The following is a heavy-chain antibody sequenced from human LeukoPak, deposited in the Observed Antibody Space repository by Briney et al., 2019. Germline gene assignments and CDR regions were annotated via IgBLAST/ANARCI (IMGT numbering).Heavy chain of an antibody. CDR2: INPNSGGT. D-gene: IGHD6-19*01. CDR1: GYTFTGYY. Sequence: ASVKVSCKASGYTFTGYYMHWVRQAPGQGLEWMGWINPNSGGTNYAQKFQGRVTMTRDTSISAAYMELSRLRSDDTAVYYCASASSEIGWYYFDYWGQGTLVTVSS. V-gene: IGHV1-2*02. J-gene: IGHJ4*02. CDR3: ASASSEIGWYYFDY.